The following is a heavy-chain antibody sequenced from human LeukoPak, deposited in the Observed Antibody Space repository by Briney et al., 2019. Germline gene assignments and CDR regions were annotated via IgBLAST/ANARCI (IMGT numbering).Heavy chain of an antibody. D-gene: IGHD3-10*01. CDR1: GFTFSGYW. CDR3: ARGGTYASGSYNY. V-gene: IGHV3-74*01. CDR2: LNSGGSVT. J-gene: IGHJ4*02. Sequence: PGGSLRLSCAASGFTFSGYWMHWVRQAPGKGLVWVSHLNSGGSVTTYADPVKGRFTTSRDNAKNTLYLQMDSLRDEDTAVYYCARGGTYASGSYNYWGQGTLATVSS.